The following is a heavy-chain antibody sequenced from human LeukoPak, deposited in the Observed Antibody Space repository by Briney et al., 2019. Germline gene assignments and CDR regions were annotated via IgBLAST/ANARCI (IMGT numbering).Heavy chain of an antibody. CDR2: ISYDGINK. CDR3: ARDLDGYRSGNGA. V-gene: IGHV3-30-3*01. CDR1: GFTFSSYA. Sequence: GGSLRLSCAASGFTFSSYAMHWVRQAPGKGLGWVAVISYDGINKYYADSVKGRFTISRDNAKNTLYLQMNSLRAEDTAVYYCARDLDGYRSGNGAWGQGTLVTVSS. J-gene: IGHJ5*02. D-gene: IGHD5-12*01.